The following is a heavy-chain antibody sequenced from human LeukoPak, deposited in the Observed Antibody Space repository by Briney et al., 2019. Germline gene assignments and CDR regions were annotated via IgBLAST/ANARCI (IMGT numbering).Heavy chain of an antibody. J-gene: IGHJ4*02. CDR2: ISYDGSSK. CDR3: ARDGPCGGGCYIYY. V-gene: IGHV3-30-3*01. D-gene: IGHD2-21*02. CDR1: GFTFSSYA. Sequence: PGGSLRLSCAASGFTFSSYAMQWVRQAPGKGLEWVAVISYDGSSKYYADSVKGRFTISRDNSKNTLYLQMNSLRAEDTAVYYCARDGPCGGGCYIYYWGQGTLVTVSS.